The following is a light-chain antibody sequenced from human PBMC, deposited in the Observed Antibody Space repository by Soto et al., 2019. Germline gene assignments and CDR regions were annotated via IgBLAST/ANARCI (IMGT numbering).Light chain of an antibody. Sequence: QSALTQPASVSGSPGQSITISCTGTSSDVGGYNYVSWYQQHPGKAPKLMIYDVSTRPSGVSNRFSGSKSGNTASLTISGLQAEDEADYYCSSYTSSSTPSVFGTGTKVTVL. CDR3: SSYTSSSTPSV. V-gene: IGLV2-14*01. CDR2: DVS. J-gene: IGLJ1*01. CDR1: SSDVGGYNY.